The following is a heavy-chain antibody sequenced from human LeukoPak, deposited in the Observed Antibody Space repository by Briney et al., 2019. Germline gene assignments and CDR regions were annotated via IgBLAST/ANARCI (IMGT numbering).Heavy chain of an antibody. CDR1: GYTFTSYG. CDR2: ISAYNGNT. V-gene: IGHV1-18*01. Sequence: ASVKVSYKASGYTFTSYGISWVRQAPGQGLEWMGWISAYNGNTNYAQKLQGRVTMTTDTSTSTVYMELSSLRSEDTAVYYCARAGLSRITMVRGVISCWFDPWGQGTLVTVSS. J-gene: IGHJ5*02. CDR3: ARAGLSRITMVRGVISCWFDP. D-gene: IGHD3-10*01.